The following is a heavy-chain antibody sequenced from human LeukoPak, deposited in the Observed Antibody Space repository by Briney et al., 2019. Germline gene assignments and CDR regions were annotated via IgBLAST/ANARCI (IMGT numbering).Heavy chain of an antibody. Sequence: GGSLRLSCAASGFTLSSYEMNWVRQAPGKGLEWVSYISGSGSTIYYADSVKGRFTISRDNAKNSLYLQMNSLRAEDTAVYYCARVAPPIWFGELSENGYFQHWGQGTLVTVSS. D-gene: IGHD3-10*01. V-gene: IGHV3-48*03. J-gene: IGHJ1*01. CDR2: ISGSGSTI. CDR3: ARVAPPIWFGELSENGYFQH. CDR1: GFTLSSYE.